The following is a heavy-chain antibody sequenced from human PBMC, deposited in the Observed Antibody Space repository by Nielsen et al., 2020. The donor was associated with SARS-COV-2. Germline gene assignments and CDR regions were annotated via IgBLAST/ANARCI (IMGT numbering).Heavy chain of an antibody. D-gene: IGHD4-23*01. V-gene: IGHV4-30-4*08. CDR1: GGSISSSSYY. CDR3: PRYGGSLIEDAFDV. CDR2: VFYSGST. J-gene: IGHJ3*01. Sequence: SETLSLTCTVSGGSISSSSYYWGWIRQPPGKGLEWIGYVFYSGSTYYNPSLKSRLTISVDTSKNQFSLKLSSVTAADTALYYCPRYGGSLIEDAFDVWGQGTMVTVSS.